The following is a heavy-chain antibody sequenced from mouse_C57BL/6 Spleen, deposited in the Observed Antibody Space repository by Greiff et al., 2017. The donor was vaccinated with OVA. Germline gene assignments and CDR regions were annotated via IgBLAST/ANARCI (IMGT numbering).Heavy chain of an antibody. J-gene: IGHJ2*01. CDR3: ARSGTTVVPRYYFDY. CDR1: GYAFSSYW. Sequence: QVHVKQSGAELVKPGASVKISCKASGYAFSSYWMNWVKQRPGKGLEWIGQIYPGDGDTNYNGKFKGKATLTADKSSSTAYMQLSSLTSEDSAVYFCARSGTTVVPRYYFDYWGQGTTLTVSS. D-gene: IGHD1-1*01. V-gene: IGHV1-80*01. CDR2: IYPGDGDT.